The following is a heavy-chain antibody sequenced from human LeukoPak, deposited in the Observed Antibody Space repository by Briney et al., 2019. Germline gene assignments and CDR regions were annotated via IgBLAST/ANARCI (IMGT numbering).Heavy chain of an antibody. CDR3: AKEDGYGAKNY. J-gene: IGHJ4*02. Sequence: GGAPGLSCAASGFPFSRHAMCWGRQAPGEGVGGVSAISGSGGRTYYADSVKGRFTISRDNSKNTLYLQMNSLRAEDTAVYYCAKEDGYGAKNYWGQGTLVTVSS. CDR2: ISGSGGRT. V-gene: IGHV3-23*01. D-gene: IGHD5-24*01. CDR1: GFPFSRHA.